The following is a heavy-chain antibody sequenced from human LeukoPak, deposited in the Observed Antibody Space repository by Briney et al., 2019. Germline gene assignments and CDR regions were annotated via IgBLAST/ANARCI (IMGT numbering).Heavy chain of an antibody. D-gene: IGHD6-13*01. V-gene: IGHV3-21*01. CDR1: GFTFSTYS. J-gene: IGHJ4*02. Sequence: PGGSLRLSCAASGFTFSTYSMNWVRQAPGKGLEWVSSISSSSSYIYYADSVKGRFTISRDNAKNSLYLQMNSLRAEDTAVYYCARDPISVKQLGTIDDYWGQGTLVTVSS. CDR3: ARDPISVKQLGTIDDY. CDR2: ISSSSSYI.